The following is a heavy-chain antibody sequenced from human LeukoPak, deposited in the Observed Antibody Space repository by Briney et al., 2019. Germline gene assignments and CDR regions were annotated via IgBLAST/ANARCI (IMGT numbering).Heavy chain of an antibody. D-gene: IGHD3-10*01. CDR1: GDSVSSNSAA. Sequence: SQTLSLTCAISGDSVSSNSAAWNWIRQSPSRGLEWLGRTYYRSKWYNDYAISVKSRITISPDTSKNQFSLKLTSVTAADTAVYYCARNYYGSGVGHNLFDPWGQGTLVIVSS. V-gene: IGHV6-1*01. CDR2: TYYRSKWYN. J-gene: IGHJ5*02. CDR3: ARNYYGSGVGHNLFDP.